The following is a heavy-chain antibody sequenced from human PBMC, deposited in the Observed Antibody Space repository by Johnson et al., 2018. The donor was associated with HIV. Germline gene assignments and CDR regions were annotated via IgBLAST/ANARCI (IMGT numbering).Heavy chain of an antibody. CDR2: ISYDRSNK. D-gene: IGHD3-16*01. CDR3: ALVLGALPGAFDI. CDR1: GFTFSSHG. J-gene: IGHJ3*02. V-gene: IGHV3-30*19. Sequence: VQLVESGGGVVQPGGSLRLSCAASGFTFSSHGMHWVRQAPGKGLEWVAVISYDRSNKYYADSVKGLFTISRDDSKNTLYLQMNSPRAEDTAVYYCALVLGALPGAFDIWGQGTLVTVSS.